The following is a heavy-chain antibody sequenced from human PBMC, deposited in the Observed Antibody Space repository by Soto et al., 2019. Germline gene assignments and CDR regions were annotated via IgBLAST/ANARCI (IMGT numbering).Heavy chain of an antibody. D-gene: IGHD3-22*01. CDR1: GGSISSCGYY. J-gene: IGHJ6*02. Sequence: QVQLQESGPGLVKPSQTLSLTCTVSGGSISSCGYYWSWIRQHPGKGLEWIGYIYYSGSTYYNPSLKSRVTISVDTSKNQFSLKMSSVTAANTAVYDCARDDSNYYYGMDVWGQGTTVTVSS. CDR3: ARDDSNYYYGMDV. CDR2: IYYSGST. V-gene: IGHV4-31*03.